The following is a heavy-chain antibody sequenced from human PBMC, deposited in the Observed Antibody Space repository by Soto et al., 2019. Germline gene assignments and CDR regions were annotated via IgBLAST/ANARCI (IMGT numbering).Heavy chain of an antibody. J-gene: IGHJ6*03. CDR1: GGSFSGYY. CDR2: INHSGST. V-gene: IGHV4-34*01. Sequence: SETLSLTCAVYGGSFSGYYWSWIRQPPGKGLEWIGEINHSGSTNYNPSLKSRVTISVDTSKNQFSLKLSSVTAADTAVYYCARELYPSMVRGGGGYYYMDVWGKGTTVTVSS. D-gene: IGHD3-10*01. CDR3: ARELYPSMVRGGGGYYYMDV.